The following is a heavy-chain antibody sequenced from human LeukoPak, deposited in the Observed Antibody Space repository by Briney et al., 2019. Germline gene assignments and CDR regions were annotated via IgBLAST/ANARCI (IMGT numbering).Heavy chain of an antibody. D-gene: IGHD6-19*01. V-gene: IGHV4-59*01. J-gene: IGHJ6*04. CDR1: GGSISSYH. Sequence: SETLSLTCTVYGGSISSYHCSWIRQPPGKGLEWIGYIYYSGSTNYNPSLKSRVTISVDTSKNQFSLKLSSVTAADTAVYYCARGSEQWLVPSPYYYGMDVWGKGTTVTVSS. CDR3: ARGSEQWLVPSPYYYGMDV. CDR2: IYYSGST.